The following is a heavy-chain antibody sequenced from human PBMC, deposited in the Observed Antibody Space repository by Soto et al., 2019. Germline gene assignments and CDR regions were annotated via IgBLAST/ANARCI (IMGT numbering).Heavy chain of an antibody. J-gene: IGHJ2*01. CDR2: IGSSSSLI. CDR1: GLSFSTYS. V-gene: IGHV3-48*01. CDR3: AKRIGSGWEGWYFDL. D-gene: IGHD6-19*01. Sequence: PGGSLRLSCAASGLSFSTYSMNWVRQAPGKGLEWVSYIGSSSSLIDYADSVKGRFTISRDNAKNTLYLQMSSLRAEDTAVYYCAKRIGSGWEGWYFDLWGRGTLVTVSS.